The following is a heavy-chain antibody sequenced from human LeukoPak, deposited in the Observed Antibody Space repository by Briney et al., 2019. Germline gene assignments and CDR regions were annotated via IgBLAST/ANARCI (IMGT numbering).Heavy chain of an antibody. CDR2: IGGSGDNI. V-gene: IGHV3-23*01. CDR3: AKDPLGGDCSSTSCYVLRPFDF. J-gene: IGHJ4*02. Sequence: PGGSLRLSCAASGFTFSSYAMKWVRQAPGKGLQWVSVIGGSGDNIHYADSVRGRFTISRDNSKNTLYLQMNSLRAEDTAVYYCAKDPLGGDCSSTSCYVLRPFDFWGQGTLVTVSS. CDR1: GFTFSSYA. D-gene: IGHD2-2*01.